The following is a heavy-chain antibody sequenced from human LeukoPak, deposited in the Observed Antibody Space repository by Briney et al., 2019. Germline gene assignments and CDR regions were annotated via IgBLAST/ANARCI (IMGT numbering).Heavy chain of an antibody. CDR1: GFSFSSYS. CDR2: IKQDGSEK. J-gene: IGHJ4*02. Sequence: PGGSLRLSCEASGFSFSSYSINWVRQAPGKGLEWVANIKQDGSEKYYVDSVKGRFTISRDNAKNSLYLQMNSLRAEDTAVYYCARDSYGYFFDYWGQGTLVTVSS. D-gene: IGHD5-18*01. CDR3: ARDSYGYFFDY. V-gene: IGHV3-7*01.